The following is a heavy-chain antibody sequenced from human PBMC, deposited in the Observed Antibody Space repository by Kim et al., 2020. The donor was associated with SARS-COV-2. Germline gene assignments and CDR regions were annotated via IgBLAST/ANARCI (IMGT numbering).Heavy chain of an antibody. V-gene: IGHV4-34*01. J-gene: IGHJ4*02. Sequence: TPSLKSRLTISVDTSKNQFSLKLSSFTAADTAMYYCARSLNPLLRYIIYYWGQGALVTVSS. D-gene: IGHD3-9*01. CDR3: ARSLNPLLRYIIYY.